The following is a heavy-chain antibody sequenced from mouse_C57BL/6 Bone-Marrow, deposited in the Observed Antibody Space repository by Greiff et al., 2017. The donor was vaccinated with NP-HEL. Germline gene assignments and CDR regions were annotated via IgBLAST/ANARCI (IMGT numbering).Heavy chain of an antibody. D-gene: IGHD3-1*01. CDR1: GFTFSSYD. CDR2: ISDGGSYT. Sequence: EVKRVESGGGLVKPGGSLKLSCAASGFTFSSYDMSWVRQTPEKRLEWVATISDGGSYTYYPDNVKGRITISRDNAKNNLYLQMSHLKSEDTTMYYCARDSRTMFFDYWGQGTTLTVSS. V-gene: IGHV5-4*01. J-gene: IGHJ2*01. CDR3: ARDSRTMFFDY.